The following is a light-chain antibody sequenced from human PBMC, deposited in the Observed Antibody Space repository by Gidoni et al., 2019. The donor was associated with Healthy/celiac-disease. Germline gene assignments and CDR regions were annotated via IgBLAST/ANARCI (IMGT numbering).Light chain of an antibody. CDR2: AAS. CDR3: QQLNSPS. J-gene: IGKJ2*03. Sequence: DIQLTQSPSFLSASVGDRVTITCRASQGISSYLAWYQQKPGKAPKLLIYAASTLQSGVPSRFSGSGSGTEFTLTISSLQPEDFATYYYQQLNSPSFGQXTKLEIK. CDR1: QGISSY. V-gene: IGKV1-9*01.